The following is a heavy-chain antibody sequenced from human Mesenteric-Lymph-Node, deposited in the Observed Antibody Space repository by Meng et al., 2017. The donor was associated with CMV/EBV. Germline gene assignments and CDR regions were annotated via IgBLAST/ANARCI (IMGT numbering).Heavy chain of an antibody. V-gene: IGHV3-23*01. CDR2: ISGSGGST. CDR3: AKVGRDGYPPGSGDYFDY. Sequence: GESLKISCAASGFTFSSYAMSWVRQAPGKGLEWVSAISGSGGSTYYADSVKGRFTISRDNSKNTLYLQMNSLRAEDTAVYYCAKVGRDGYPPGSGDYFDYWGQGTLVTVSS. J-gene: IGHJ4*02. CDR1: GFTFSSYA. D-gene: IGHD5-24*01.